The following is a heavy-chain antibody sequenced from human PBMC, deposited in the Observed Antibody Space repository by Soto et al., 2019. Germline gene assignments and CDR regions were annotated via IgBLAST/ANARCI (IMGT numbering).Heavy chain of an antibody. J-gene: IGHJ5*02. D-gene: IGHD3-9*01. Sequence: PSQTLSLTCAISGDSVSSNSAAWNWIRQSPSRGLEWLGRTYYRSKWYNDYAVSVKSRITINPDTSKNQFSLQLNSVTPEDTAVYYYASELGLRYFEWPFRGDWFDPWGQGTLVTVSS. CDR3: ASELGLRYFEWPFRGDWFDP. V-gene: IGHV6-1*01. CDR2: TYYRSKWYN. CDR1: GDSVSSNSAA.